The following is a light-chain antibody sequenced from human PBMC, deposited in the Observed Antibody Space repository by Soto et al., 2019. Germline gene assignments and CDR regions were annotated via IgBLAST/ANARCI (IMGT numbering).Light chain of an antibody. CDR1: QSITRF. CDR2: AAS. Sequence: DIQMTQSPSSLSASVGDRVTITCRASQSITRFLNWYQQKPGKAPKLLIYAASSLQSGVPSRFSGSGSGTHFTLTISSLQPEDFATYYCQQNYSPPPITFGQGTRLDIK. J-gene: IGKJ5*01. V-gene: IGKV1-39*01. CDR3: QQNYSPPPIT.